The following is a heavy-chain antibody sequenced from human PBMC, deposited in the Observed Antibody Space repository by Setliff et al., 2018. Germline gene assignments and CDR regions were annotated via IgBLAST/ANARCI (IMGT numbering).Heavy chain of an antibody. J-gene: IGHJ4*02. CDR2: ICHSGST. Sequence: PSETLSLTCTVSGGSISSYYWSWIRQPPGKGLEWIGSICHSGSTYYNPFLKSRVTISVDTSKNQFSLKLSSVTAADTAVYYCARGRGEMDSWGQGTLVTVSS. V-gene: IGHV4-59*01. CDR3: ARGRGEMDS. CDR1: GGSISSYY. D-gene: IGHD3-10*01.